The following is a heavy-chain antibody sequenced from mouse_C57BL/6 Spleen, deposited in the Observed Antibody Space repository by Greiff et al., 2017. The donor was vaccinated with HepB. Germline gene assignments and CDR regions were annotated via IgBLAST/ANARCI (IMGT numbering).Heavy chain of an antibody. CDR2: FYPYNDDT. CDR1: GYTFTTYP. CDR3: ATGSYGYFDV. D-gene: IGHD1-1*01. Sequence: QVQLQQSGAELVKPGASVKMSCKASGYTFTTYPIEWMKQNHGKRLEWIGNFYPYNDDTKYNEKFKDKATLTVDKSSSPVYLELSLLTSDDSAVYDCATGSYGYFDVWGTGTTVTVSS. V-gene: IGHV1-47*01. J-gene: IGHJ1*03.